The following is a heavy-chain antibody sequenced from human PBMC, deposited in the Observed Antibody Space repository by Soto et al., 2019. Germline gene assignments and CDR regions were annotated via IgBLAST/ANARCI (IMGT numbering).Heavy chain of an antibody. D-gene: IGHD6-13*01. V-gene: IGHV3-9*01. Sequence: SLRLSCVPSGFSFDDYGMHWVGQVPGKGLEWVSGINWNSGSIGYGDSVKGRFAISRDNAKNSLHLQINRLSAEDTAFYYCVKDESINWYSGHFRHWGQGTVVTVSS. CDR1: GFSFDDYG. J-gene: IGHJ1*01. CDR2: INWNSGSI. CDR3: VKDESINWYSGHFRH.